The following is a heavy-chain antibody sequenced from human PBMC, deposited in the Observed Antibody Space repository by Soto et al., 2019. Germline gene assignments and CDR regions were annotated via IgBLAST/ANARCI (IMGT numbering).Heavy chain of an antibody. Sequence: GASVKVSCKASGYTFSSYGISWLRRAPGQGLKWMGWISGYNGNRNYAQKFQGRVTMTTDTSTSTAYMELRSLTSDDTAIYYCARGQYFDSLSGLDYWGQGTRVTVSS. CDR2: ISGYNGNR. D-gene: IGHD3-9*01. CDR1: GYTFSSYG. CDR3: ARGQYFDSLSGLDY. J-gene: IGHJ4*02. V-gene: IGHV1-18*04.